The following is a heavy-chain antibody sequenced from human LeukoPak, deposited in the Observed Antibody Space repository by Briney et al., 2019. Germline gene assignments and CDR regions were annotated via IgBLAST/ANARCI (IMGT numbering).Heavy chain of an antibody. CDR3: ARDFRVTGASDIDY. D-gene: IGHD7-27*01. CDR1: GYTFTSYG. V-gene: IGHV1-18*01. Sequence: ASVKVSCKASGYTFTSYGISWVRQAPGQGLEWMGWISAYNGNTNYAQKLQGRVTMTTDTSTSTAYMELRSLRSDDTAVYYCARDFRVTGASDIDYWGQGTLVTVSS. CDR2: ISAYNGNT. J-gene: IGHJ4*02.